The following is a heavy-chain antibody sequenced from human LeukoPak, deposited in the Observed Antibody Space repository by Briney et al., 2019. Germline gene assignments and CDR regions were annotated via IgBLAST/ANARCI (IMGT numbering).Heavy chain of an antibody. Sequence: GGSLRLSCAASGFTFRSYEMNWVRQAPGKGLEWVSYISSSGSTAYYADSVKGRFTISRDNARNSLYLQMNNLRAEDTAVYYCTNRYNSYWGQGTLVTVSS. CDR1: GFTFRSYE. CDR2: ISSSGSTA. V-gene: IGHV3-48*03. J-gene: IGHJ4*02. CDR3: TNRYNSY. D-gene: IGHD5-24*01.